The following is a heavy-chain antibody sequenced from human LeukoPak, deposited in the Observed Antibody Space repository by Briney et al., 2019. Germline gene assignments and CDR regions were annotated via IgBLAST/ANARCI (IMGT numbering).Heavy chain of an antibody. V-gene: IGHV4-59*01. D-gene: IGHD3-22*01. CDR3: ATGYYDTSGYYYVY. J-gene: IGHJ4*02. CDR1: GGSISRDY. CDR2: IYYTGST. Sequence: ESSETLSLTCTVSGGSISRDYWSWIRQPPGKGLEWIGYIYYTGSTNYNPSLKSRVTISVDTSMNQFSLKLNSVTAADTAIYYCATGYYDTSGYYYVYWGQGTLVTVSS.